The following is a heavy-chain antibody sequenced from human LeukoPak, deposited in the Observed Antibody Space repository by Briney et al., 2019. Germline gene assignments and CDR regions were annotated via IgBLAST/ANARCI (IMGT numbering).Heavy chain of an antibody. CDR1: GYTFTTNG. CDR2: ISTDNGNT. Sequence: ASVKVSCKASGYTFTTNGISWVRQAPGQGLEWMGWISTDNGNTNYAQKVQGRVTMITDTSTSTAYMELRSLRSDDTAVYYCARGNKPPYFDDWGQGTLVTVSS. J-gene: IGHJ4*02. CDR3: ARGNKPPYFDD. D-gene: IGHD2/OR15-2a*01. V-gene: IGHV1-18*01.